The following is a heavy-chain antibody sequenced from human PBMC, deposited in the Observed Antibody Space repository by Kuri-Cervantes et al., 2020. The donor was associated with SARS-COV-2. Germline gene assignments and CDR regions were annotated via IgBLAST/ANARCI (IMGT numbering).Heavy chain of an antibody. CDR3: ARDSAVDYYDSSGYSSDY. CDR1: GGSFSGYY. D-gene: IGHD3-22*01. Sequence: GGSLRLSCAVYGGSFSGYYWSWIRQPPGKGLEWVSSISSSSSYIYYADSVKGRFTISRDNAKNSLYLQMSSLRAEDTAVYYCARDSAVDYYDSSGYSSDYWGQGTLVTVSS. V-gene: IGHV3-21*04. CDR2: ISSSSSYI. J-gene: IGHJ4*02.